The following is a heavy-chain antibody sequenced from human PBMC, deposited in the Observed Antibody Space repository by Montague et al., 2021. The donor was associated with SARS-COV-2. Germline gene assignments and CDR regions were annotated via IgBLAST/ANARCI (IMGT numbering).Heavy chain of an antibody. Sequence: SETLSLTCTVSGGSISSNNYYWDWIRQPPGKGLEWIGSIYDSGSTYYNPSLKSRVTISVDTSKNQFSLKLSSVTAADTAVYYCARVVRYYDFWSGYTEYYYYGMDVGGQGTTVTVSS. CDR1: GGSISSNNYY. J-gene: IGHJ6*02. CDR3: ARVVRYYDFWSGYTEYYYYGMDV. D-gene: IGHD3-3*01. CDR2: IYDSGST. V-gene: IGHV4-39*07.